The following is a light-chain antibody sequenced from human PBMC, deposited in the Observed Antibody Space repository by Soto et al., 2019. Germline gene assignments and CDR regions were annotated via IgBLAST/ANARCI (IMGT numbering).Light chain of an antibody. J-gene: IGKJ1*01. CDR1: QSVSSNY. Sequence: EIVLAQSPGTLSLSPGERATLSCRASQSVSSNYLAWYQQKPGQAPRLLLYAASSRATGIPDRFSGSGSGTAFTLPISRLEPEDFAVYYCHQYGSSRWTFGQGAKVE. CDR3: HQYGSSRWT. CDR2: AAS. V-gene: IGKV3-20*01.